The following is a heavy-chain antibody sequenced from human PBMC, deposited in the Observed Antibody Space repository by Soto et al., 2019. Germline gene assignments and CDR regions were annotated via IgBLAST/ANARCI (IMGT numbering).Heavy chain of an antibody. V-gene: IGHV1-69*06. CDR1: GGTFSSYA. J-gene: IGHJ6*02. Sequence: SVMVSCKASGGTFSSYAISWVRQAPGQGLEWMGGIIPIFSTANYAQKFQGRVTITADKSTSTAYMELSSLRSEDTAVYYCASCSSTSCYTGLYYYYGMDVWGQGTTVTVSS. D-gene: IGHD2-2*02. CDR2: IIPIFSTA. CDR3: ASCSSTSCYTGLYYYYGMDV.